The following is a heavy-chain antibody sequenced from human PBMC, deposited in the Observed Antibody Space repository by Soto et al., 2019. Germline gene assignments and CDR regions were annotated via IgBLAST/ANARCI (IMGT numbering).Heavy chain of an antibody. CDR1: GYSFASFW. D-gene: IGHD3-22*01. J-gene: IGHJ2*01. CDR2: IYPGDSDT. CDR3: ARHAAGNYYDSSGSQVWYFDL. Sequence: EVQLVQSGAEVKKPGESLKISCKGSGYSFASFWIGWVRQMPGKGLEWMGIIYPGDSDTRYSPSFQCQVTISADKSINTAYLQWSSLKASDTAMYYCARHAAGNYYDSSGSQVWYFDLWGRGTLVTVSS. V-gene: IGHV5-51*01.